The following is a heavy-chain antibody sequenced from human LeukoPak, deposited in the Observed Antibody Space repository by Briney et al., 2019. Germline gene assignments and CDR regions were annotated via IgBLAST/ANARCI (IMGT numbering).Heavy chain of an antibody. CDR3: ARLVVAATNWFDP. Sequence: GGSLRLSCAASGFTFSSYAMSWVRQAPGKGLEWVSAISGSGGSTYYADSVKGRFTISRDNSKNTLYLQMNSLRAEGTAVYYCARLVVAATNWFDPWGQGTLVTVSS. D-gene: IGHD2-15*01. CDR1: GFTFSSYA. CDR2: ISGSGGST. J-gene: IGHJ5*02. V-gene: IGHV3-23*01.